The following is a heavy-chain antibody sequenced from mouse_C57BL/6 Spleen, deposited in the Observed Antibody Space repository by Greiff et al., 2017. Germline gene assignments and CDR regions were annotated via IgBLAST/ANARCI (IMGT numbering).Heavy chain of an antibody. Sequence: VQLQQSGPELVKPGASVKISCKASGYTFTDYYMNWVKQSHGKSLEWIGDINPNNGGTSYNQKFKGKATLTVDKSSSTAYMELRSLTSEDSAVYYCASSGSYFDDWGQGTTLTVSS. D-gene: IGHD4-1*01. CDR3: ASSGSYFDD. V-gene: IGHV1-26*01. CDR1: GYTFTDYY. CDR2: INPNNGGT. J-gene: IGHJ2*01.